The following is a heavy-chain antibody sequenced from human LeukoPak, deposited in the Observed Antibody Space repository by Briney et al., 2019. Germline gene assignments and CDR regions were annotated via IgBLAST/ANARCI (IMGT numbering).Heavy chain of an antibody. CDR1: GGYISSYY. Sequence: KPSETLSLTCTVSGGYISSYYWSWIRQPPGKGLEWIGYIYYSGSTNYNPSLKSRVTISVDTSKNQFSLKLSSVTAADTAVYYCARVANWFDPWGQGTLVTVSS. V-gene: IGHV4-59*01. J-gene: IGHJ5*02. CDR3: ARVANWFDP. D-gene: IGHD5-12*01. CDR2: IYYSGST.